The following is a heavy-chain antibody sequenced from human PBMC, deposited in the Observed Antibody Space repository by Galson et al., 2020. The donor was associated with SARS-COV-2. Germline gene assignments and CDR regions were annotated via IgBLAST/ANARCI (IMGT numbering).Heavy chain of an antibody. CDR1: GGSVTSRSFF. Sequence: SETLSLTCIVSGGSVTSRSFFWAWIRQPPGKGLEWIGSSHHSGKVSYTPSLKSRVNISVDTSKHQFSLRLNSVTAADTAVYYCARQSIAIELWLEGGDWFDPWGQGTLVTVSS. V-gene: IGHV4-39*01. CDR2: SHHSGKV. CDR3: ARQSIAIELWLEGGDWFDP. D-gene: IGHD3-9*01. J-gene: IGHJ5*02.